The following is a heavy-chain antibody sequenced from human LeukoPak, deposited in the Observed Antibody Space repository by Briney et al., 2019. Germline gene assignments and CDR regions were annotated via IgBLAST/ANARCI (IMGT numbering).Heavy chain of an antibody. D-gene: IGHD6-13*01. Sequence: SETLSLTCAVYGGSFSGYYWSWIRQPPGKGLEWIGEINHSGSTNYNPSLKSRVTISVDTSKNKFSLKLNSVTAADTAGYYCARHTAAGTLIDYWGQGTLVTVSS. CDR3: ARHTAAGTLIDY. V-gene: IGHV4-34*01. J-gene: IGHJ4*02. CDR2: INHSGST. CDR1: GGSFSGYY.